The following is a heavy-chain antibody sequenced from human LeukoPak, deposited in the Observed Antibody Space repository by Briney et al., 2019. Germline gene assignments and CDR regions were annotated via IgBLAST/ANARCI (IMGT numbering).Heavy chain of an antibody. CDR1: GYTFTSYD. D-gene: IGHD6-6*01. CDR3: AKQAEYSSSSVLGY. J-gene: IGHJ4*02. V-gene: IGHV1-8*01. CDR2: MNPNSGNT. Sequence: ASVKVSCKASGYTFTSYDINWARQATGQGLEWMGWMNPNSGNTGYAQKFQGRVTMTRNTSISTAYMELSSLRSEDTAVYYCAKQAEYSSSSVLGYWGQGTLVTVSS.